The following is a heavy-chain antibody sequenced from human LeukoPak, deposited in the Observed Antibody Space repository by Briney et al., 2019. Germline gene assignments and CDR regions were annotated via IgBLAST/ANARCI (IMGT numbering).Heavy chain of an antibody. V-gene: IGHV4-30-4*01. Sequence: SETLSLTCIVSGGSISSGDYYWSWIRRPPGKGLEWIGYIYYSGNTYYNPSLKSRVTISVDTSKNQFSLKLSSVTAADTAVYYCASMSSSGYSVVDYWGQGTLVTVSS. D-gene: IGHD3-22*01. CDR3: ASMSSSGYSVVDY. J-gene: IGHJ4*02. CDR2: IYYSGNT. CDR1: GGSISSGDYY.